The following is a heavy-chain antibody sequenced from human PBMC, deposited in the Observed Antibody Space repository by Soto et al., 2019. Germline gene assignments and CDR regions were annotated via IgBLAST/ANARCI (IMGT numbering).Heavy chain of an antibody. CDR3: ARQPGMDALDY. V-gene: IGHV5-10-1*03. CDR1: GYSFTSYW. J-gene: IGHJ4*02. Sequence: EVQLVQSGAEVKKPGESLRISCKGSGYSFTSYWITWVRQMPGKGLEWMGGIDPIASYTNYSPSFQGHVTISADKSISTAYLQWSSLKASDTAMYYCARQPGMDALDYWGQGTLVTVSS. CDR2: IDPIASYT. D-gene: IGHD2-2*01.